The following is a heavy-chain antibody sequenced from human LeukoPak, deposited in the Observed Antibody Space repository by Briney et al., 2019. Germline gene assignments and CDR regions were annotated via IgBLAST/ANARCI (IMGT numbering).Heavy chain of an antibody. Sequence: PSETLSLTCTVSGGSVSSNNYYWIWIRQPPGKGLEWIGYIYYSGSTNYNPSLKSRVTISVDTSKNQFSLKLSSVTAADTAVYYCVAVAGYNWFDPWGQGTLVTVSS. J-gene: IGHJ5*02. V-gene: IGHV4-61*01. CDR1: GGSVSSNNYY. CDR3: VAVAGYNWFDP. CDR2: IYYSGST. D-gene: IGHD6-19*01.